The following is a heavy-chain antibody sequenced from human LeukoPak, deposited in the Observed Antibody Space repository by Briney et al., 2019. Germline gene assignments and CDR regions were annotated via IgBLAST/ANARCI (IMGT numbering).Heavy chain of an antibody. CDR3: AKGPSGSYQRNWLDP. D-gene: IGHD1-26*01. CDR1: GFIFDDYA. V-gene: IGHV3-9*03. Sequence: GRSLRLSCAASGFIFDDYAMHWVRQAPGKGLEWVSSISWNSDSIGYADSVKGRFTNSRDNAKSSLYLQMNSLRADDMALYYCAKGPSGSYQRNWLDPWGQGTLVTVSA. CDR2: ISWNSDSI. J-gene: IGHJ5*02.